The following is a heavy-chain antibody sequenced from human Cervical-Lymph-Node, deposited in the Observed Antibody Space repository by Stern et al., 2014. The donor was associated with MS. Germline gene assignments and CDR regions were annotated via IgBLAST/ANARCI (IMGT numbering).Heavy chain of an antibody. CDR2: INTNTGNP. J-gene: IGHJ6*02. V-gene: IGHV7-4-1*02. Sequence: QVQLVQSGSELKKPGASVKVSCKASGYTFTSYAMNWVRQAPGQGLEWMGWINTNTGNPTYAQGFTGRFVFSLDPSGSPAYLLISSLKAEDTAVYYCARAELLCYYYGMDVWGQGTTVTVSS. CDR3: ARAELLCYYYGMDV. D-gene: IGHD2-2*01. CDR1: GYTFTSYA.